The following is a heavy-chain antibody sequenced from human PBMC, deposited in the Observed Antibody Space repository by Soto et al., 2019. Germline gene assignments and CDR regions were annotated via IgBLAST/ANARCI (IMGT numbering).Heavy chain of an antibody. J-gene: IGHJ4*02. CDR2: IYYSGST. Sequence: SETLSLTCTVSGGSISSGGYYWSWIRQHPGKGLEWIGYIYYSGSTYYNPSLKSRVTISVDTSKNQFSLKLSSVTAADTAVYYCARGHYYYDSSGFDYWGQGTLVTVSS. CDR1: GGSISSGGYY. V-gene: IGHV4-31*03. D-gene: IGHD3-22*01. CDR3: ARGHYYYDSSGFDY.